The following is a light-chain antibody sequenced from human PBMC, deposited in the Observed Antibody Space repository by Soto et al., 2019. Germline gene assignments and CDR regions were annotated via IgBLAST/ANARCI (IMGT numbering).Light chain of an antibody. CDR2: EVS. J-gene: IGLJ1*01. Sequence: QSALTQPASVSGSPGQSITISCSGTSSDVGSYDHVAWYQQFPGKTPKLMIYEVSNRPSGVSSRFSGSKSGNTASLTISGLQAGAEADYYCISYTGSSTSYLVGRGTKVTVL. V-gene: IGLV2-14*01. CDR3: ISYTGSSTSYL. CDR1: SSDVGSYDH.